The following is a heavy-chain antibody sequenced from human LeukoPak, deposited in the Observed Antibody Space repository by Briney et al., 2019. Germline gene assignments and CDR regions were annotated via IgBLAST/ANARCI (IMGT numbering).Heavy chain of an antibody. D-gene: IGHD2-2*01. CDR2: INPNSGGT. CDR3: AIAPYCSSTSCPNWLYP. J-gene: IGHJ5*02. V-gene: IGHV1-2*02. Sequence: ASVKVSCKASGYTFTGYYMHWVRQAPGQGLEWMGWINPNSGGTNYAQKFQGRVTMTRDTSISTAYMELSRLRSDDTAVYYCAIAPYCSSTSCPNWLYPWGQGTLVTVSS. CDR1: GYTFTGYY.